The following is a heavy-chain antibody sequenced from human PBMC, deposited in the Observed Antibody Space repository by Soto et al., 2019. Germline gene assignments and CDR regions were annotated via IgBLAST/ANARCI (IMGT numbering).Heavy chain of an antibody. D-gene: IGHD6-19*01. V-gene: IGHV4-59*08. Sequence: QVQLQESGPGLVXPSEXLSLTCTVSGGSISSYYWSWIRQPPGKGLEWIGYIYYSGSTNYNPSLKSRVTISVDTSKNQFSLKLSSVTAADTAVYYCARQVGGWAPWYFDYWGQGTLVTVSS. CDR3: ARQVGGWAPWYFDY. J-gene: IGHJ4*02. CDR1: GGSISSYY. CDR2: IYYSGST.